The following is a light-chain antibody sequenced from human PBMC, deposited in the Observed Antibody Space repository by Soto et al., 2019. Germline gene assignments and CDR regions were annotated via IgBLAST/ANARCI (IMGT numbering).Light chain of an antibody. CDR2: LNSDGSH. J-gene: IGLJ3*02. V-gene: IGLV4-69*01. CDR1: SGHNSYA. CDR3: QTWSTDSRV. Sequence: QLVLTQPPSASASLGASVKLTCTLSSGHNSYAIAWHQQQPEKGPRYLMKLNSDGSHSKGDGIPDRFSGSSSGAERYLTISSLQSEDEADYYCQTWSTDSRVFGGGTKVTV.